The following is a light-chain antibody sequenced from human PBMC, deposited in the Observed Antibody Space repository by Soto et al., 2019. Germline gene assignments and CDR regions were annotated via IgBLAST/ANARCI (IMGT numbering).Light chain of an antibody. CDR2: AAS. Sequence: DIQMTQSPSSVSASVGDRVTITCRASQGVSSWLAWYQQKPGKAPKLLIYAASNLQSGVSSRFIGRGSGKEFTLTISSLQPEDLATYYCQQLNSYPRLFNFGGGTKVDIK. CDR1: QGVSSW. V-gene: IGKV1-12*01. J-gene: IGKJ4*01. CDR3: QQLNSYPRLFN.